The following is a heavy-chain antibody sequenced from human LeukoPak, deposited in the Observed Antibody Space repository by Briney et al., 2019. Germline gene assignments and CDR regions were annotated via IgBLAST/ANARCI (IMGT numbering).Heavy chain of an antibody. CDR3: ARGGTYYDGSGYYYEYFQH. Sequence: GGSLRLSCAASGFTFSSYVMNWVRQAPGKGLEWVSSISSSIRSSSNYIYYAESVKGRFTISRDNAKNSLYLQMNSLRAEDTAVYYCARGGTYYDGSGYYYEYFQHWGQGTLVTVSS. CDR1: GFTFSSYV. V-gene: IGHV3-21*01. CDR2: ISSSIRSSSNYI. D-gene: IGHD3-22*01. J-gene: IGHJ1*01.